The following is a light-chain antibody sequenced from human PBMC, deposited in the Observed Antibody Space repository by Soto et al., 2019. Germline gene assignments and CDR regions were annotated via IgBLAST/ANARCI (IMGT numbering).Light chain of an antibody. J-gene: IGKJ2*01. V-gene: IGKV4-1*01. CDR2: WAS. Sequence: DIVMTQSPDSLAVSLSERATINCKSSESVLYSSNNKKYLTWYHRKPGQTPSLLIYWASARASGVPDRLSGNGSGTDVTLTISSLQADDVTVYYCQQYYSITTFGQGTKLEI. CDR3: QQYYSITT. CDR1: ESVLYSSNNKKY.